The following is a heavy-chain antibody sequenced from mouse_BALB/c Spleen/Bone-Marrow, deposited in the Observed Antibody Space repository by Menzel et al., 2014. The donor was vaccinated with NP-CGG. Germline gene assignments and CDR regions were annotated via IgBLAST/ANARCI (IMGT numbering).Heavy chain of an antibody. V-gene: IGHV5-12-1*01. CDR3: ARPLYYYGSSPFYAMDY. CDR2: ISSGGGST. Sequence: EVKVEESGGGLVKPGGSLKLSCAASGFAFSSYDMSWVRQTPEKRLERVAYISSGGGSTYYPDTVKGRFTISRDNAKNTLYLQMSSLKSEDTAMYYCARPLYYYGSSPFYAMDYWGQGTSVTVSS. J-gene: IGHJ4*01. D-gene: IGHD1-1*01. CDR1: GFAFSSYD.